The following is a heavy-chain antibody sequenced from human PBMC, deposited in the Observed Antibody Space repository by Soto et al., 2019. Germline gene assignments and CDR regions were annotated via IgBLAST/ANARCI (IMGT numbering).Heavy chain of an antibody. D-gene: IGHD3-10*01. CDR1: GYIFTDYR. CDR2: INPYNGIT. CDR3: ARGSGSYYKFGVWFDP. V-gene: IGHV1-2*04. J-gene: IGHJ5*02. Sequence: ASVTVAGKASGYIFTDYRIGWVRQAPGQGLQWMDWINPYNGITNHAQKFQGWVTMTTATSIRTAYLELSRLRSDDTAVYYCARGSGSYYKFGVWFDPWGQGPLVTVSS.